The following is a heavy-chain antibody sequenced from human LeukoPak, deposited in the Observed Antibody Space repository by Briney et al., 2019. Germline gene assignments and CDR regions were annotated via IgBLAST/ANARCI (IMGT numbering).Heavy chain of an antibody. CDR2: INPRGDAT. Sequence: VSVKVSCKASGNTFIGYWIHWVRQAPGQGLEWMGAINPRGDATIGAQKFQGRVTTTRDTSTSTVYIELSSLRSEDTAVYYCAREGQQLKHFDYWGQGTLVTVSS. D-gene: IGHD1-1*01. V-gene: IGHV1-46*01. CDR3: AREGQQLKHFDY. CDR1: GNTFIGYW. J-gene: IGHJ4*02.